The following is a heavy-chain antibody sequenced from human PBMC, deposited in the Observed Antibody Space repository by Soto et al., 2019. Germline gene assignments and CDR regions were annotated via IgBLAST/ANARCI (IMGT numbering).Heavy chain of an antibody. J-gene: IGHJ5*02. Sequence: QVQLVQSGAEVKKPGSSVKVSCKASGGTFSSYAISWVRQAPGQGLEWMGGIIPIFGTANYAQKFQGRVTITADESTSTDYMELSSLRSEDTAVYYCARELGEEEWGGNWFDPWGQGTLVTVSS. CDR3: ARELGEEEWGGNWFDP. CDR1: GGTFSSYA. D-gene: IGHD3-16*01. V-gene: IGHV1-69*01. CDR2: IIPIFGTA.